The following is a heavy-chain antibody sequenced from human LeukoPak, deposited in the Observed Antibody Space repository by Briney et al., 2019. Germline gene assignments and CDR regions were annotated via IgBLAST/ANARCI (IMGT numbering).Heavy chain of an antibody. V-gene: IGHV3-33*08. D-gene: IGHD3-10*01. CDR3: ARWGSGKSFDY. Sequence: GGSLRLSCAASGFTFSSYAMHWVRQAPGKGLEWVAVIWYDGSNKYYTDSVKGRFTISRDNSKNTLYLQMNSLRVEDTAVYYCARWGSGKSFDYWGQGTLVTVSS. J-gene: IGHJ4*02. CDR2: IWYDGSNK. CDR1: GFTFSSYA.